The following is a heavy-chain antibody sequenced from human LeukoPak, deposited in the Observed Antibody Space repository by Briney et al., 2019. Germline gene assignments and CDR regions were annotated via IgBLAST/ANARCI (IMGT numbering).Heavy chain of an antibody. CDR2: IKKDGSEK. CDR3: ARAWAYYDFWSGYYYFDY. V-gene: IGHV3-7*01. D-gene: IGHD3-3*01. Sequence: GGSLRLSCAASGFTLSSYWMSWVRQAPGKGLEWVANIKKDGSEKYYVDSVKGRFTISRDNAKNSLYLQMNSLRAEDTAVYYCARAWAYYDFWSGYYYFDYWGQGTLVTVSS. J-gene: IGHJ4*02. CDR1: GFTLSSYW.